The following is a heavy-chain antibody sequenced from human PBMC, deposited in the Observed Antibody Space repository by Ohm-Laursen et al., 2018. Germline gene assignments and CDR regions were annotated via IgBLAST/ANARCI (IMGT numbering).Heavy chain of an antibody. CDR1: GFTVSSNY. V-gene: IGHV3-53*01. CDR3: ARFGTPGAHYYYYGMDV. D-gene: IGHD3-16*01. J-gene: IGHJ6*02. Sequence: SLRLSCAASGFTVSSNYMSWVRQAPGKGLEWVSVIFSGGSTYYADAVKGRFTISRDNSKNTLYLQMNSLRAEDTAVYYCARFGTPGAHYYYYGMDVWGQGTTVTVSS. CDR2: IFSGGST.